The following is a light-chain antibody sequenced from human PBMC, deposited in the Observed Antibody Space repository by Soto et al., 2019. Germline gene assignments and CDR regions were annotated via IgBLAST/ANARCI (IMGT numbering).Light chain of an antibody. CDR2: EDT. CDR3: CSFVDGFTYV. Sequence: QSALTQPASVYGSPGQSITISCTGTSSDVGSYSLVSWYQQHPGKAPKLMICEDTQRPSGISNRFSGSKSGNTASLTISGLQAEDEADYYCCSFVDGFTYVFGTGTKLTVL. CDR1: SSDVGSYSL. J-gene: IGLJ1*01. V-gene: IGLV2-23*01.